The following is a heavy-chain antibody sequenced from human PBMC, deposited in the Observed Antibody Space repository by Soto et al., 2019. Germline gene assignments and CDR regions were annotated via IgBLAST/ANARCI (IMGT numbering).Heavy chain of an antibody. D-gene: IGHD3-22*01. CDR2: IKSRIDGATT. V-gene: IGHV3-15*01. CDR1: GFTFTNAW. J-gene: IGHJ1*01. Sequence: GGSLRLSCTASGFTFTNAWMSWVRQAPGRGLEWVGRIKSRIDGATTEYAASVNGRFTISRDDLRNTLFLDMKNLKTEDTAVYYCDTALRPYSYIYDHNGYILFNYWGQGTRVTVSS. CDR3: DTALRPYSYIYDHNGYILFNY.